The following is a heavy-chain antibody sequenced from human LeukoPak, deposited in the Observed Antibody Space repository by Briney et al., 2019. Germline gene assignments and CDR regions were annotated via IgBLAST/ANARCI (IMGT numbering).Heavy chain of an antibody. CDR2: IYYSGST. V-gene: IGHV4-59*08. D-gene: IGHD3-10*01. CDR1: GGSISSYY. J-gene: IGHJ4*02. CDR3: ARLPLVRGSFDFDY. Sequence: PSETLSLTCTVSGGSISSYYWSWIRQPPGKGLEWIGYIYYSGSTNYNPSLKSRVTISVDTSKNPFSLKLSSVTAADTAVYYCARLPLVRGSFDFDYWGQGTLVTVSS.